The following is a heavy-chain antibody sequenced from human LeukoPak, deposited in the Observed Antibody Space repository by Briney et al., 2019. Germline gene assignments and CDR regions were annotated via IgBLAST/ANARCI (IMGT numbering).Heavy chain of an antibody. CDR3: ARAAHFYSNAFDI. J-gene: IGHJ3*02. CDR2: ISYDGSNK. D-gene: IGHD6-13*01. Sequence: TGGSLRLSCAASGFTFSSYGMHWVRQAPGKGLEWVAVISYDGSNKYYADSVKGRFTISRDNSKNTLYLQMNSLRAEDTAVYYCARAAHFYSNAFDIWGLGTMVTVSS. CDR1: GFTFSSYG. V-gene: IGHV3-30*03.